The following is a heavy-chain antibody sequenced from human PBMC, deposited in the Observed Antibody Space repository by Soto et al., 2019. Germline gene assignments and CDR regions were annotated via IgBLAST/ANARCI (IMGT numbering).Heavy chain of an antibody. V-gene: IGHV3-30-3*01. D-gene: IGHD5-18*01. CDR2: ISYDGSNK. J-gene: IGHJ5*02. Sequence: PGGSLRLSCAASGFTFSNYAIHWVRQAPGKGLEWVAVISYDGSNKYYADSVKGRFTISRDNSKNTLFLQMNSLRTEDTAVYYCARDGTAMALNWFDPWGQGTLVTVSS. CDR1: GFTFSNYA. CDR3: ARDGTAMALNWFDP.